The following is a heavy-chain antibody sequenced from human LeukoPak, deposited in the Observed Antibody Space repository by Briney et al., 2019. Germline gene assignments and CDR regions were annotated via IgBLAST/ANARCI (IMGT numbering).Heavy chain of an antibody. J-gene: IGHJ4*02. Sequence: GGSLRLPCAASGFTFSDYYMSWIRQAPGKGLEWVSYISSSGSTIYYADSVKGRFTISRDNAKNSLYPQMNSLRAEDTAVYYCARAGLRPDEDYFDYWGQGTLVTVSS. V-gene: IGHV3-11*01. CDR3: ARAGLRPDEDYFDY. D-gene: IGHD1-14*01. CDR1: GFTFSDYY. CDR2: ISSSGSTI.